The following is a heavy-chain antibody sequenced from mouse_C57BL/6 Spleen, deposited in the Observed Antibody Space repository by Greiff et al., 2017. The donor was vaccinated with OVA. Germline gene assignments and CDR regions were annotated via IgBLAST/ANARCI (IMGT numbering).Heavy chain of an antibody. Sequence: QVQLQQSGAELVMPGASVKLSCKASGYTFTSYWMHWVKQRPGQGLEWIGQIDPSDSYTNYNQKLKGKSTLTVDKSSSTAYMQLSSLTSEDYAVDYCARGGKSFDYWGQGTLLTVSS. V-gene: IGHV1-69*01. J-gene: IGHJ2*01. CDR2: IDPSDSYT. CDR3: ARGGKSFDY. CDR1: GYTFTSYW.